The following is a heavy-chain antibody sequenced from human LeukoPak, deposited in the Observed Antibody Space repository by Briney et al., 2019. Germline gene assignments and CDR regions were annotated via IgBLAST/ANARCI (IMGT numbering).Heavy chain of an antibody. CDR1: GYTFTGYY. D-gene: IGHD3-22*01. CDR2: INPNSGGT. Sequence: ASVKVSCKASGYTFTGYYMHWVRQAPGQGLEWMGWINPNSGGTNYAQKFQGRVTMTRDTSISTAYMELSRLRSDDTAVYYCARDRNTYYYDSSGYISPSDAFDIWGQGTMVTVSS. V-gene: IGHV1-2*02. J-gene: IGHJ3*02. CDR3: ARDRNTYYYDSSGYISPSDAFDI.